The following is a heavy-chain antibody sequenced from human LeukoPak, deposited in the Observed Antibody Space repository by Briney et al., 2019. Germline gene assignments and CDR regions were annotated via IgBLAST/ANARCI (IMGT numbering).Heavy chain of an antibody. CDR2: ISYDGSNK. Sequence: QPGGSLRLSCAASGFTFSSYAMHWVRQAPGKGLEWVAVISYDGSNKYYADSVKGRFTISRDNSKNTLYLQMNSLRAEDTAVYYCARLYISGWYYFDYWGQGTLVTVSS. D-gene: IGHD6-19*01. J-gene: IGHJ4*02. CDR1: GFTFSSYA. CDR3: ARLYISGWYYFDY. V-gene: IGHV3-30-3*01.